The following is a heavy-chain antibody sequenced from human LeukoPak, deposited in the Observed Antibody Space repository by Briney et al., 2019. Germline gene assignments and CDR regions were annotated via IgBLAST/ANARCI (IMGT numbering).Heavy chain of an antibody. D-gene: IGHD5-12*01. V-gene: IGHV4-4*07. CDR1: GDSFSSYY. CDR2: IYTSGST. CDR3: ARGAITSVGYYYYGMDV. Sequence: KPSETLSLTCTVSGDSFSSYYWSWIRQPAGKGLEWIERIYTSGSTNYNPSLKSRVTMSVDTSKNQFSLKLSSVTAADTAVYYCARGAITSVGYYYYGMDVWGQGTTVTVS. J-gene: IGHJ6*02.